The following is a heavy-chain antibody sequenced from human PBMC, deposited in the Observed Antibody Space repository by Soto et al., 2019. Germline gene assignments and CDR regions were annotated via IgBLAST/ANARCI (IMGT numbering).Heavy chain of an antibody. V-gene: IGHV3-7*01. CDR3: ARDYEAFGESGEVAPTVYMDV. D-gene: IGHD3-10*01. CDR1: GFTFSSYW. Sequence: HPGGSLRLSCAASGFTFSSYWMSWVRQAPGKGLEWVANIKQDGSEKYYVDSVKGRFTISRDNAKNSLYLQMNSLRAEDTAVYYCARDYEAFGESGEVAPTVYMDVWGKGTTVTVSS. CDR2: IKQDGSEK. J-gene: IGHJ6*03.